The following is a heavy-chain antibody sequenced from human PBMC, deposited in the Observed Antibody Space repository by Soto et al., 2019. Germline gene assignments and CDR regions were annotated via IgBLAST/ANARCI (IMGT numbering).Heavy chain of an antibody. CDR1: GCSITSYW. CDR2: IDPSDSYT. Sequence: GESLKISCKGSGCSITSYWISWVRQMPGKGLEWMGRIDPSDSYTNYSPSFQGHVTISADKSISTAYLQWSSLKASDTAMYYCASSPRGYCSSTSCRELGNYYGMDVWGQGTTVTVSS. CDR3: ASSPRGYCSSTSCRELGNYYGMDV. V-gene: IGHV5-10-1*01. D-gene: IGHD2-2*01. J-gene: IGHJ6*02.